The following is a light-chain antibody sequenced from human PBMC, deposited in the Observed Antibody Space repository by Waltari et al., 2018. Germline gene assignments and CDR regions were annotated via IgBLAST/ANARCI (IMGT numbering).Light chain of an antibody. CDR2: QDS. CDR1: TLPKQY. CDR3: QSADSTNTYVI. V-gene: IGLV3-25*03. J-gene: IGLJ2*01. Sequence: SYELTQPPSVSVSPGQTAKITCSGDTLPKQYAYWYQQKPAQSPVVVIFQDSQRPSGIPERFSGTSSGTTATLTISGVQAEDEADYHGQSADSTNTYVIFGGGTKLTVL.